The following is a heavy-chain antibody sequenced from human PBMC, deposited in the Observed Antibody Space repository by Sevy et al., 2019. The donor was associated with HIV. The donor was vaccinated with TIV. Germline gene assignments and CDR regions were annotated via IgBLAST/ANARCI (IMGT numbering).Heavy chain of an antibody. V-gene: IGHV3-66*01. Sequence: GGSLRLSCEASGFTVSGNYMAWVRLAPGKGLEWVSLIDSGGSTYYADSVKGRFTISRDNAKNTLYLQMNPLRAEDTAVYFCARDRYYDASGYYYYYYRMDVWGQGTTVTVSS. D-gene: IGHD3-22*01. J-gene: IGHJ6*02. CDR1: GFTVSGNY. CDR2: IDSGGST. CDR3: ARDRYYDASGYYYYYYRMDV.